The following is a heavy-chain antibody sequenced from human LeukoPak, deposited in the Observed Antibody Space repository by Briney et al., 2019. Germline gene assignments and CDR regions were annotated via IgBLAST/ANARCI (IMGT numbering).Heavy chain of an antibody. J-gene: IGHJ5*02. V-gene: IGHV3-66*03. Sequence: GGSLRLSCAISGFRVSDYYMSRVRQAPGKGLEWVGLIRDSGEAFYADFVRGRFAISRDESENTLYLQMNSLRVEDTAVYFCARDRAALQDWVEFDPWGQGTPVIVSS. CDR1: GFRVSDYY. D-gene: IGHD3/OR15-3a*01. CDR2: IRDSGEA. CDR3: ARDRAALQDWVEFDP.